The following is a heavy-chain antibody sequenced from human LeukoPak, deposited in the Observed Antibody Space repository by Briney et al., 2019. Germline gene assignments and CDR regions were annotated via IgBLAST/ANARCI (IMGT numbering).Heavy chain of an antibody. Sequence: GGSLRLSCAASGFTFSSYAMHWVRQAPGKGLEWVAVISYDGSNKYYADSVKGRFTISRDNSKNTLYLQMNSLRAEDTAVYYCARQYYDILTGYSPFGYWGQGALVTVSS. D-gene: IGHD3-9*01. V-gene: IGHV3-30-3*01. CDR1: GFTFSSYA. CDR2: ISYDGSNK. J-gene: IGHJ4*02. CDR3: ARQYYDILTGYSPFGY.